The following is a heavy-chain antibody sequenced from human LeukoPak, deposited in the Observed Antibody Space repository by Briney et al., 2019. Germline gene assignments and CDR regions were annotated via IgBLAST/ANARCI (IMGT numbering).Heavy chain of an antibody. J-gene: IGHJ5*02. CDR2: ISHTGLT. V-gene: IGHV4-34*01. D-gene: IGHD1-1*01. Sequence: SETLSLTCAVYGGSFSGYYWTLIRQTPGKGLEWIGEISHTGLTGSNPSLKSRVTIFVDSSKRQFSLRMTSVTAADTGVYYCARVPDITARPCDTWGPGTLVTVSS. CDR3: ARVPDITARPCDT. CDR1: GGSFSGYY.